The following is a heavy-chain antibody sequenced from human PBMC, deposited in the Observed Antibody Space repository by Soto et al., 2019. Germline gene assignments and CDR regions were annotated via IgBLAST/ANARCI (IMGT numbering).Heavy chain of an antibody. CDR2: TNANLGTG. CDR3: ARRDSRGYFRYFDN. CDR1: GCTFSSYP. D-gene: IGHD5-18*01. J-gene: IGHJ4*02. V-gene: IGHV1-69*06. Sequence: QVQLVQSGAEVKKPGSSVKVSCKASGCTFSSYPISWVRQAPGQGLEWMGGTNANLGTGNYAQKFQGRLTITTDISTTTAYMELSTLRSEDTAVYYCARRDSRGYFRYFDNWGQGTLVTVSS.